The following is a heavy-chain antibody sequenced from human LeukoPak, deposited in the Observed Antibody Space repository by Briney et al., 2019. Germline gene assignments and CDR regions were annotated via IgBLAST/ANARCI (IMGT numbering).Heavy chain of an antibody. CDR3: ARDGGEHDAFDI. V-gene: IGHV4-59*01. Sequence: PSETLSLTCTVSGGSISSYYWSWIRQPPGRGLEWIGYIYYSGSTNYNPSLKSRVTISVDTSKNQFSLTPSSVTAADTAVYYCARDGGEHDAFDIWGQATMVTVSS. J-gene: IGHJ3*02. CDR2: IYYSGST. D-gene: IGHD4-23*01. CDR1: GGSISSYY.